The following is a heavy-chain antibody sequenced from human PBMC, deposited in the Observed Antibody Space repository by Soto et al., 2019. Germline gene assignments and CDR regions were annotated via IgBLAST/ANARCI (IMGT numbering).Heavy chain of an antibody. CDR1: GFTFNNAW. CDR3: TTEKGTVILYDFDF. D-gene: IGHD4-4*01. J-gene: IGHJ4*02. V-gene: IGHV3-15*07. CDR2: IQKATDGATT. Sequence: PGGSLRLSCAASGFTFNNAWMNWVRQAPGKGLEWVGRIQKATDGATTEYAAPVKGRFTISRDDSKNTMYLQMDSLKTDDTAVYYCTTEKGTVILYDFDFWGQGTLVTVSS.